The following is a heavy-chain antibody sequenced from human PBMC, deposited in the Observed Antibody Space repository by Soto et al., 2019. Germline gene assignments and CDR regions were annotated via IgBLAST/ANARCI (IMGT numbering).Heavy chain of an antibody. J-gene: IGHJ4*02. V-gene: IGHV1-69*08. CDR1: GGAFTNDI. CDR2: IIPLLDVT. Sequence: QVHLVQSGAEVKKPGSSVKVSCKASGGAFTNDIITWVRQAPGQGLEWMGRIIPLLDVTNYAQKFQGRVTITAXKSTXTXNMELNSLIYEDTAVYYCARDSPMGSTFSGYDAIDYWGQGTLVTVSS. D-gene: IGHD5-12*01. CDR3: ARDSPMGSTFSGYDAIDY.